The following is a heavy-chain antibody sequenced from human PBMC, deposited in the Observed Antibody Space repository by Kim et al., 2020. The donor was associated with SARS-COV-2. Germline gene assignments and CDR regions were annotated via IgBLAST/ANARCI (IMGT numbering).Heavy chain of an antibody. Sequence: GGSLRLSCAASGFTFSSYAMSWVRQAPGKGLEWVSAISGSGGSTYYADSVKGRFTISRDNSKNTLYLQMNSLRAEDTAVYYCAKDDSGLLWFGELLYPDAFDIWGQGTMVTVSS. V-gene: IGHV3-23*01. J-gene: IGHJ3*02. CDR3: AKDDSGLLWFGELLYPDAFDI. D-gene: IGHD3-10*01. CDR2: ISGSGGST. CDR1: GFTFSSYA.